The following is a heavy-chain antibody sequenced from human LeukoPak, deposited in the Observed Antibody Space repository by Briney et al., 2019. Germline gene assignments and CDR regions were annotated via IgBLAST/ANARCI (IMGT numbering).Heavy chain of an antibody. CDR1: GFTFSSYA. J-gene: IGHJ5*02. V-gene: IGHV3-23*01. Sequence: GFLRLSCAASGFTFSSYAMSWVRQAPGKGLEWVSAISGSGGSTYYADSVKGRFTISRDNSKNTLYLQMNSLRAEDTAVYYCAKEQDIVVVPAGWFDPWGQGTLVTVSS. CDR2: ISGSGGST. D-gene: IGHD2-2*01. CDR3: AKEQDIVVVPAGWFDP.